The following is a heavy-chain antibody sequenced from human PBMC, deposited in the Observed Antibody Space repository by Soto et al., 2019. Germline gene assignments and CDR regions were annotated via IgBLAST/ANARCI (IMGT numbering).Heavy chain of an antibody. D-gene: IGHD1-26*01. V-gene: IGHV1-69*01. CDR3: ARDGGRHSGGIDY. CDR1: GATFSSYS. J-gene: IGHJ4*02. CDR2: IIPIFGTA. Sequence: QVQLVQSGAEVKKPGSSVKVSCKASGATFSSYSINGVRQAPGQGLEWMGEIIPIFGTANYAQKFQGRVTITADESTSTAYMELSSLRSEDTAVYYCARDGGRHSGGIDYWGQGTLVTVSS.